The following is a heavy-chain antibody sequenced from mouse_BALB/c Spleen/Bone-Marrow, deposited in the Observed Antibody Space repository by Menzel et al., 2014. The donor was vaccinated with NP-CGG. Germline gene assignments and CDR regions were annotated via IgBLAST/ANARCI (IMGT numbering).Heavy chain of an antibody. CDR1: GYTFTSYY. CDR2: IYPGNVNT. CDR3: AREANWNFDY. J-gene: IGHJ2*01. V-gene: IGHV1S56*01. Sequence: VQLQQSGPELVKPGASVRISCKAAGYTFTSYYIHWVKQRPGQGLEWIGWIYPGNVNTKYNEKFKGKATLTADKSSSTAYIQLSSLTSEDSAVYFCAREANWNFDYWGQRTTLTVSS. D-gene: IGHD4-1*01.